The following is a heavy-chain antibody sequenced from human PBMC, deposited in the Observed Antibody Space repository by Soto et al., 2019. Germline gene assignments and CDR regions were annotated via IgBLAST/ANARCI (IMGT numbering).Heavy chain of an antibody. CDR3: ARGRATVTAYAACDI. CDR1: GYTLTAYP. J-gene: IGHJ3*02. V-gene: IGHV1-3*01. D-gene: IGHD4-17*01. Sequence: SVKVSCKASGYTLTAYPMHWVRQAPGQRLEWMGWINAGNDNTKYSQKLQGRVTITRDTSASTAYMELSSLTSEDTALYFCARGRATVTAYAACDIWGQGAMVTVSS. CDR2: INAGNDNT.